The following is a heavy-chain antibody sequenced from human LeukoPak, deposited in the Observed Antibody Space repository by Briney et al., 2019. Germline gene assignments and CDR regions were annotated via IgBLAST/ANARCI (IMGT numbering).Heavy chain of an antibody. CDR1: GYTFTSYG. V-gene: IGHV1-18*01. CDR3: AKVDIAMGPHFDS. J-gene: IGHJ4*02. CDR2: ISAYNGNT. Sequence: ALVKVSCKASGYTFTSYGISWVRQAPGQGLEWMGWISAYNGNTNYAQKFQGRVTMTIDTSTSTVHMELRSLRSDDTAVYYCAKVDIAMGPHFDSWGQGTLVTVSS. D-gene: IGHD5-18*01.